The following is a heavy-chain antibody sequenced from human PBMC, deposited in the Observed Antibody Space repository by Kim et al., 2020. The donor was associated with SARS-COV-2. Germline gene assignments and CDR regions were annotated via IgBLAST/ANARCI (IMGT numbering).Heavy chain of an antibody. CDR3: ASLPRPQSTVTTWYFDY. J-gene: IGHJ4*02. CDR2: INHSGST. D-gene: IGHD4-17*01. V-gene: IGHV4-34*01. CDR1: GGSFSGYY. Sequence: SETLSLTCAVYGGSFSGYYWSWIRQPPGKGLEWIGEINHSGSTNYNPSLKSRVTISVDTSKNQFSLKLSSVTAADTAVYYCASLPRPQSTVTTWYFDYWGQGTLVTVSS.